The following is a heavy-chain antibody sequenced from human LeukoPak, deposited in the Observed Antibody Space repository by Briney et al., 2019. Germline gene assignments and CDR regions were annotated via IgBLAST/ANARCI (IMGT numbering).Heavy chain of an antibody. D-gene: IGHD1-26*01. CDR2: IYHTGGT. V-gene: IGHV4-59*01. CDR1: GGSISSYY. Sequence: SETLSLTCTVSGGSISSYYWSWIRQPPGKGLEWIGYIYHTGGTNYNPSLKSRVTISVDTSKNQFSLKVRSVTAADTAVYYCARDPSGSFFNWFDPWGQGTLVTVSS. J-gene: IGHJ5*02. CDR3: ARDPSGSFFNWFDP.